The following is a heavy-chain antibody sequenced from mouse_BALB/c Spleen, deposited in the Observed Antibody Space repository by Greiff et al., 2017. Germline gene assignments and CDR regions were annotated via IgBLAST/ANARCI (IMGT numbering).Heavy chain of an antibody. D-gene: IGHD2-2*01. CDR1: GFSLTSYG. CDR2: IWAGGST. V-gene: IGHV2-9*02. Sequence: QVQLKESGPGLVAPSQSLSITCTVSGFSLTSYGVHWVRQPPGKGLEWLGVIWAGGSTNYNSALMSRLSISKDNSKSQVFLKMNSLQTDDTAMYYCARAPYGYDAVFAYWGQGTLVTVSA. CDR3: ARAPYGYDAVFAY. J-gene: IGHJ3*01.